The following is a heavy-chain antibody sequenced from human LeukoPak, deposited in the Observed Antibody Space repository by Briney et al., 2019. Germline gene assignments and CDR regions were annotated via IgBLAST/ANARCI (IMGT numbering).Heavy chain of an antibody. CDR1: GGSISSSNW. V-gene: IGHV4-4*02. D-gene: IGHD3-3*01. J-gene: IGHJ4*02. CDR2: IYHSGRT. Sequence: PSETLSLTCAVSGGSISSSNWWSWVRQPPREGLEWIGEIYHSGRTKYNPSLKSRVTISVDKSKNRFSLKLSSVTAADTAVYYCASGVGYFDYWGQGTLVTVSS. CDR3: ASGVGYFDY.